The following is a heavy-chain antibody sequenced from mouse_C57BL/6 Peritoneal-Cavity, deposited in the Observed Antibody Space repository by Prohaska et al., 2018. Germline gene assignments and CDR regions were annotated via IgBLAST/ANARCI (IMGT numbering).Heavy chain of an antibody. J-gene: IGHJ2*01. CDR2: IWSGGST. V-gene: IGHV2-2*01. CDR3: ARGGVANYYIDY. Sequence: GKGLEWLGVIWSGGSTDYNAAFISRLSISKDNSKSQVFFKRNSLQADDTAIYYCARGGVANYYIDYRNQGNTLTVSP. D-gene: IGHD1-1*01.